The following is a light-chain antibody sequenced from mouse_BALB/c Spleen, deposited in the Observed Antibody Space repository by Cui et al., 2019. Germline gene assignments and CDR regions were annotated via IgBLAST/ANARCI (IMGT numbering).Light chain of an antibody. Sequence: SIVMTQTPTFLPVSAGDRVTITCTASQSVSNDVAWYQQKPGQSAKLLIYYASNRYTGVPDRFTGSGYGTDFTFTISTVQAEDLAVYFCQQDYSSPWTFGGGTKLEIK. J-gene: IGKJ1*01. V-gene: IGKV6-32*01. CDR2: YAS. CDR1: QSVSND. CDR3: QQDYSSPWT.